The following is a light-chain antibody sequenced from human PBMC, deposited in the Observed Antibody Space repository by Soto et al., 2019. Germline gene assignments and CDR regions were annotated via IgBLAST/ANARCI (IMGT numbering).Light chain of an antibody. V-gene: IGLV1-44*01. CDR3: QSYGSTYDRSIHWV. CDR1: SSNIGSNT. Sequence: QSVLTQPPSASGTPGQRVTISCSGSSSNIGSNTVNWYQQLPGTAPKLLIYSNNQRPSGVPDRFSGSIDSSSNSASLTISGLKTEDEADYYCQSYGSTYDRSIHWVFGGGTKVTVL. CDR2: SNN. J-gene: IGLJ3*02.